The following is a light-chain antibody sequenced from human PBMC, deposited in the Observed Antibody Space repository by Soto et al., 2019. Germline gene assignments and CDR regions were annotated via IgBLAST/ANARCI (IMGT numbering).Light chain of an antibody. CDR2: DNS. Sequence: QSVLTQSPSVSGAPGQRVTISCTGSSSNIGAGYDVHWYQQLPGTAPKLLIYDNSNRPSGVPDRFSGSKSGTSASLAITGLQAEDEADYYCQSYDRSLSGSRVFGTVTKVTVL. J-gene: IGLJ1*01. CDR1: SSNIGAGYD. CDR3: QSYDRSLSGSRV. V-gene: IGLV1-40*01.